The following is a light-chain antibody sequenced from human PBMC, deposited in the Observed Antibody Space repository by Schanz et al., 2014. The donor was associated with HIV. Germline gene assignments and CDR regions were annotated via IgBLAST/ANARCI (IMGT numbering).Light chain of an antibody. CDR3: QSYDNNNRWV. V-gene: IGLV6-57*04. CDR1: SGSIASNY. Sequence: NFMLTQPHSVSESPGKTVTISCTRSSGSIASNYVQWYQQRPGSAPTTVIYDDNQRPSGVPDRFSGSIDSSSNSASLTISGLKTEDEADYYCQSYDNNNRWVFGGGTKLTVL. CDR2: DDN. J-gene: IGLJ3*02.